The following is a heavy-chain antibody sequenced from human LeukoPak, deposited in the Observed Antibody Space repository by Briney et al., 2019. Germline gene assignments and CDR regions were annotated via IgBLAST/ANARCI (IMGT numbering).Heavy chain of an antibody. CDR1: GGSISSSSYY. J-gene: IGHJ4*02. CDR3: ARDRASGSGKYYFDY. CDR2: IDYSGWT. Sequence: SETLSLTCTISGGSISSSSYYWSWIRQPPGKGLEWIGYIDYSGWTNYNPSLKSRVTISVDTSKNQFSLKLSSMTAADTAVYYCARDRASGSGKYYFDYWGQGTLVTVSS. D-gene: IGHD3-10*01. V-gene: IGHV4-61*01.